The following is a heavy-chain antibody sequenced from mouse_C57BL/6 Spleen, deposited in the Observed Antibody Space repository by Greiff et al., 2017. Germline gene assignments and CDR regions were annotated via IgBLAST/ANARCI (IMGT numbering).Heavy chain of an antibody. Sequence: VQLQQSGAELVRPGASVKLSCTASGFNIKDDYMHWVKQRPEQGLEWIGWIDPENGDTEYASKFQGKATITADTSSNTAYLQLSSLTSEDTAVYYCTTRVITTLYYYAMDYWGQGTSVTVSS. J-gene: IGHJ4*01. V-gene: IGHV14-4*01. CDR2: IDPENGDT. CDR1: GFNIKDDY. D-gene: IGHD2-4*01. CDR3: TTRVITTLYYYAMDY.